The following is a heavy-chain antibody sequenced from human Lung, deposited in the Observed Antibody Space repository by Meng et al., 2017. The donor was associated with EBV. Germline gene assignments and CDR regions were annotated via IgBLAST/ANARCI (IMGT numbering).Heavy chain of an antibody. CDR2: ISSSSSYI. D-gene: IGHD3-10*01. Sequence: EVQLVESGGGLVKPGGAXXVSCAASGFTFSSYSMNWVRQAPGKGLEWVSSISSSSSYIYYADSVKGRFTISRDNAKNSLYLQMNSLRAEDTAVYYCARDMVRGGNWFDPWGQGTLVTVSS. CDR1: GFTFSSYS. V-gene: IGHV3-21*01. J-gene: IGHJ5*02. CDR3: ARDMVRGGNWFDP.